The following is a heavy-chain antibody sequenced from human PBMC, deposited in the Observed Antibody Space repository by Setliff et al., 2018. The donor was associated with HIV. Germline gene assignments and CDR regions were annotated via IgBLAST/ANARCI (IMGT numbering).Heavy chain of an antibody. V-gene: IGHV1-69*13. CDR3: VGLGYSFSYRWWFDP. J-gene: IGHJ5*02. CDR1: GGTFSSYA. D-gene: IGHD5-18*01. Sequence: AASVKVSCKGSGGTFSSYAISWVRQAPGQGLEWMGGIIPIFGPTNYAQKFQGRLTITADESTSTAYMELSSLRSEDTAVYYCVGLGYSFSYRWWFDPWGQGTLVTVSS. CDR2: IIPIFGPT.